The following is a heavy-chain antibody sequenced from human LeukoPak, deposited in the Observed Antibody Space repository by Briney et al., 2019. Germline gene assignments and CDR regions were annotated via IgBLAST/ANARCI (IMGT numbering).Heavy chain of an antibody. CDR1: GFTLRTYW. V-gene: IGHV3-74*01. J-gene: IGHJ4*02. D-gene: IGHD1-14*01. CDR3: ARDNIRALDY. Sequence: GGSLTLSCAASGFTLRTYWLHWVRQVAGKGLVWVSRIDSDGSSTSYADFVKGRFTISRDNARNTFYLQMNSLRVEDTAVYYCARDNIRALDYWGQGTLVTVSS. CDR2: IDSDGSST.